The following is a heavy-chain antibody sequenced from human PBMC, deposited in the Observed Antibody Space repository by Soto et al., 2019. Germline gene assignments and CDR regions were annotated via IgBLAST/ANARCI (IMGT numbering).Heavy chain of an antibody. CDR1: GFSFTGYY. CDR2: INAHSGGT. CDR3: AKDLTRQLAYWLDP. D-gene: IGHD6-6*01. J-gene: IGHJ5*02. Sequence: GASVKVSCKASGFSFTGYYIHWPRQAPGQGLEWMGWINAHSGGTEYAQKFQGRVTLTRDTSIATAYLTLTRLTSDDTALYYCAKDLTRQLAYWLDPWGQGTQVTVSS. V-gene: IGHV1-2*02.